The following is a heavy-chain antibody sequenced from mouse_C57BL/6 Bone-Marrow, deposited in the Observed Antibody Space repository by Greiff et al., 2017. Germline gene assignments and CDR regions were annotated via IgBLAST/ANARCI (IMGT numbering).Heavy chain of an antibody. CDR1: GYSFTGHF. J-gene: IGHJ3*01. CDR2: INPYNGDT. D-gene: IGHD2-4*01. Sequence: EVQLQQSGPELVKPGDSVKISRKASGYSFTGHFMNWVMQSHGKSREWIGRINPYNGDTFYNQKFKGKATLTVDKSSSTAHMELRSLTSEDSAVYYCARSGYEYPFAYWGQGTLVTVSA. V-gene: IGHV1-20*01. CDR3: ARSGYEYPFAY.